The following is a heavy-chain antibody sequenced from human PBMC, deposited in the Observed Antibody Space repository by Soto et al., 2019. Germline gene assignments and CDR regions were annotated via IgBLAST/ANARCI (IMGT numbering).Heavy chain of an antibody. J-gene: IGHJ6*03. D-gene: IGHD6-13*01. V-gene: IGHV3-21*01. CDR2: ISSSSSYV. CDR3: ARRGIAGYYYYYHMDV. CDR1: GFTFSNYT. Sequence: EVQLVESGGGLVKPGGSLRLSCAASGFTFSNYTMNWVRQAPGKGLEWVSSISSSSSYVYYADSVKGRFTISRDNAKNSLYLQMNSLRAEDTAVYYCARRGIAGYYYYYHMDVWGKGSTVTVSS.